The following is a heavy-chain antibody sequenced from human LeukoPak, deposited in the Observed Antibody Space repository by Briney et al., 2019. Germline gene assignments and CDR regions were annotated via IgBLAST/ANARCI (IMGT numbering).Heavy chain of an antibody. CDR3: ARAPRHGYSSSWFDY. CDR1: GGSFSGHY. V-gene: IGHV4-59*11. J-gene: IGHJ4*02. CDR2: IYYSGST. Sequence: SETLSLTCTVSGGSFSGHYWSWIRQPPGKGLEWIGYIYYSGSTNYNPSLKSRVTISVDTSKNQFSLKLSSVTAADTAVYYCARAPRHGYSSSWFDYWGQGTLVTVSS. D-gene: IGHD6-13*01.